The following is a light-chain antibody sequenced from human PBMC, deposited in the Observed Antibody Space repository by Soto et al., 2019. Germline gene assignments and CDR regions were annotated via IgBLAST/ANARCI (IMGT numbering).Light chain of an antibody. V-gene: IGKV3-20*01. CDR1: QSINNRY. CDR2: GAS. CDR3: QQLGSSPGFT. Sequence: SVLTQSPGTLSLSPGERATLSCRASQSINNRYLAWYQQKPGQAPRLLIYGASSRATGIPDRFIGSGSGTDFTLTISRLEPEDFAVYYCQQLGSSPGFTFGPGTKVDIK. J-gene: IGKJ3*01.